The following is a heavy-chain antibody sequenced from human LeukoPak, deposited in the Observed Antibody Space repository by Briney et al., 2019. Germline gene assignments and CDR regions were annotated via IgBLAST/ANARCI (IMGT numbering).Heavy chain of an antibody. CDR1: GGTFSSYA. J-gene: IGHJ5*02. V-gene: IGHV1-69*01. Sequence: GASVKVSCKASGGTFSSYAISWVRQAPGQGLEWMGGIIPIFGTANYAQKSQGRVTITADESTSTAYMELSSLRSEDTAVYYCARDEVVQSSDQSWFDPWGQGTLVTVSS. D-gene: IGHD6-25*01. CDR2: IIPIFGTA. CDR3: ARDEVVQSSDQSWFDP.